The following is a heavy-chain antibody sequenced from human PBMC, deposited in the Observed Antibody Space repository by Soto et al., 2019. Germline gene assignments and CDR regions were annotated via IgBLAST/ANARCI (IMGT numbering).Heavy chain of an antibody. J-gene: IGHJ4*02. Sequence: EVQLVESGGGLVQPGGSLRLSCAASGIIFSNNFMHWLRQAPGKGMVWVSRINGAGSSTDYAASVKSRFTIYRDNAKQMLYLEMKSVSAEDTGVYYCATNVAGASPYKYWGQGTLVTVSS. CDR3: ATNVAGASPYKY. CDR2: INGAGSST. V-gene: IGHV3-74*01. D-gene: IGHD2-8*01. CDR1: GIIFSNNF.